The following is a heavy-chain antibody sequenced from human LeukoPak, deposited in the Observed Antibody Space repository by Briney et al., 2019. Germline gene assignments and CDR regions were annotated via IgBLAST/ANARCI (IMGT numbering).Heavy chain of an antibody. CDR3: ARHCRVALDAFDI. J-gene: IGHJ3*02. D-gene: IGHD5-12*01. Sequence: SETLSLTCTVSGGSISSYYWSWIRQPPGKGLEWIGYIYYSGSTNYNPSLKSRVTISVDTSKNQFSLKLSSVTAADTAVYYCARHCRVALDAFDIWGQGTMVTVSS. CDR1: GGSISSYY. V-gene: IGHV4-59*08. CDR2: IYYSGST.